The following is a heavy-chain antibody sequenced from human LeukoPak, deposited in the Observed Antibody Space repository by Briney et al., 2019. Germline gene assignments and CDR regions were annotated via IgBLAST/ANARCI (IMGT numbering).Heavy chain of an antibody. V-gene: IGHV3-21*01. Sequence: GGSLRLSCAASGFIFSSYAMSWVRQAPGKGLEWVAFMGHFAGDNFYADSVKGRFNISRDDAKASVYLQMNSLRVDDTAVYFCARDPYTGSMFDLWGRGTLVTVSS. J-gene: IGHJ5*02. D-gene: IGHD1-1*01. CDR1: GFIFSSYA. CDR3: ARDPYTGSMFDL. CDR2: MGHFAGDN.